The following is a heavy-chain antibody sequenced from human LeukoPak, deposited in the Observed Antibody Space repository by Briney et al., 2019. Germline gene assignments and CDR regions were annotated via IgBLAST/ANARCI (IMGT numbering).Heavy chain of an antibody. CDR1: GGSISSSNNF. CDR3: ARGGVSSSWSPHFDY. CDR2: IYYSGST. V-gene: IGHV4-39*07. D-gene: IGHD6-13*01. J-gene: IGHJ4*02. Sequence: SSETLSLTCTVSGGSISSSNNFWAWIRQPPGKGLEWIGSIYYSGSTNYNPSLKSRVTISVDTSKNQFSLKLSSVTAADTAVYYCARGGVSSSWSPHFDYWGQGTLVTVSS.